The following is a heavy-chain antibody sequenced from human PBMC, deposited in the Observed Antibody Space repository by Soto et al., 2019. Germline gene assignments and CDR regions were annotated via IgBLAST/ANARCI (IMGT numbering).Heavy chain of an antibody. CDR2: IYHSGST. CDR1: GGSISSGGYS. J-gene: IGHJ3*02. D-gene: IGHD3-10*01. V-gene: IGHV4-30-2*01. CDR3: ARQFYGSGSRGAFDI. Sequence: PSETLSLTCAVSGGSISSGGYSWSWIRQPPGKGLEWIGYIYHSGSTYYNPSLKSRVTISVDRSKNQFSLKLSSVTAADTAVYYCARQFYGSGSRGAFDIWGQGTMVT.